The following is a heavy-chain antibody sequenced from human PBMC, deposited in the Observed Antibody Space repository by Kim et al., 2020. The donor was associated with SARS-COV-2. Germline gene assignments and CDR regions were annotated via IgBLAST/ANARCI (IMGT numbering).Heavy chain of an antibody. J-gene: IGHJ2*01. Sequence: ASVKVSCKASGYTFTSYAMHWVRQAPGQRLEWMGWINAGNGNTKYSQKFQGRVTITRDTSASTAYMELSSLRSEDTAVYYCARPGREMATIRYCDLWGRGTLVTVSS. D-gene: IGHD5-12*01. V-gene: IGHV1-3*01. CDR3: ARPGREMATIRYCDL. CDR2: INAGNGNT. CDR1: GYTFTSYA.